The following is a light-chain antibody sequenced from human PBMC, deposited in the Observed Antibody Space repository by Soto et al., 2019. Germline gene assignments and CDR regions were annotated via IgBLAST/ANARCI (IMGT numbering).Light chain of an antibody. J-gene: IGKJ4*01. CDR2: GAS. CDR1: QSVSSN. Sequence: EIVMTQSPATLSVSPGERATLSCRASQSVSSNLAWYQQKPGQAPRLLIYGASIRATGIPARFSGSGSGTEFTLTISSLQSEDFAVYYCQQYNNWPGNPLTFGGGTKVEIK. V-gene: IGKV3D-15*01. CDR3: QQYNNWPGNPLT.